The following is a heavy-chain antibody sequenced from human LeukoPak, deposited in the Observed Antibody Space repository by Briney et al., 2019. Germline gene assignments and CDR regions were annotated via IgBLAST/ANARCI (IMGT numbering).Heavy chain of an antibody. CDR2: MNPNSGNT. J-gene: IGHJ5*02. V-gene: IGHV1-8*02. Sequence: ASVKVSCKASGGTFSSYAISWVRQATGQGLEWMGWMNPNSGNTGYAQKFQGRVTMTRNTSISTAYMELSSLRSEDTAVYYCARWYCSGGSCYSGDPWGQGALVTVSS. D-gene: IGHD2-15*01. CDR1: GGTFSSYA. CDR3: ARWYCSGGSCYSGDP.